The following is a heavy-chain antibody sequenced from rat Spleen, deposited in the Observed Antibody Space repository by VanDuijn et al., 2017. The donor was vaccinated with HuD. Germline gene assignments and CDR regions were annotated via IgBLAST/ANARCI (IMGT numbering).Heavy chain of an antibody. V-gene: IGHV5S13*01. D-gene: IGHD1-6*01. Sequence: EVQLVESGGGLVQPGRSLKLSCAASGFTFSNYGMAWVRQTPTKGLEWVASINTGGGNTYYRDSVKGRFTISRDNAKSTLSLQMDSLRSENTATYYCARRHYVYTDYFDYWGQGVMVTVSS. CDR1: GFTFSNYG. CDR3: ARRHYVYTDYFDY. J-gene: IGHJ2*01. CDR2: INTGGGNT.